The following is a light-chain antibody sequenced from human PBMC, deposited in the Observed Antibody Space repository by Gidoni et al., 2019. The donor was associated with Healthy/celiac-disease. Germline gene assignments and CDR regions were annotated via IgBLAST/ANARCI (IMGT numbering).Light chain of an antibody. J-gene: IGKJ2*01. Sequence: DIQMTQSPSTLSASVGDRVTITCRASQSISSWLAWYHQKPGKAPKLLIYDASSLESGVPSRFSGSGSGTEFTLTISSLQPDDFATYYCQQYNSYRSMYTFGQGTKLEIK. CDR2: DAS. V-gene: IGKV1-5*01. CDR1: QSISSW. CDR3: QQYNSYRSMYT.